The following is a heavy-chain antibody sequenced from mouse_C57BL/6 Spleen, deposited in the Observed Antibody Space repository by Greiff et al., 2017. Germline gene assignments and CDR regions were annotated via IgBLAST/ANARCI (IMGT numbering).Heavy chain of an antibody. V-gene: IGHV3-6*01. CDR3: AREGDYGSFAY. CDR2: IRYDGST. CDR1: GYSITSGYF. J-gene: IGHJ3*01. D-gene: IGHD2-2*01. Sequence: DVQLQESGPGLVKPSPSLSLTCSVTGYSITSGYFWNWIRQFPGNKLECMVYIRYDGSTSYNPSLKNRISITRDTSTNQSFLKLNSVTTEDTAAYYCAREGDYGSFAYWGQGTLVTVSA.